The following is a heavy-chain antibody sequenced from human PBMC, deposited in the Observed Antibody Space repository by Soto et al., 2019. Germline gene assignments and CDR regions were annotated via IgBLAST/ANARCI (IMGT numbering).Heavy chain of an antibody. Sequence: QVQLVESGGGVVQPGRSLRLSCAASGFTFRSYAMHWVRQAPGKGLEWVAVISYDGSNKYYADSVKGRFTISRDNSKNTLYLQMNSLRAEDTAVYYCAREIYLDYYDSSGYFDYWGQGTLVTVSS. D-gene: IGHD3-22*01. J-gene: IGHJ4*02. CDR2: ISYDGSNK. V-gene: IGHV3-30-3*01. CDR1: GFTFRSYA. CDR3: AREIYLDYYDSSGYFDY.